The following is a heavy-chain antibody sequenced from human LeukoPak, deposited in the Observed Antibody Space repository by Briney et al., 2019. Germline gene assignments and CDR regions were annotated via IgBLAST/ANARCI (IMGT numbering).Heavy chain of an antibody. CDR3: AKALIGYCSGGSCYSIDY. D-gene: IGHD2-15*01. Sequence: GGSLRLSCAASGFTFSSYAMHWVRQAPGKGLEWVAFIRYDGSNKYYADSVKGRFTISRDNSKNTLYLQMNSLRAEDTAVYYCAKALIGYCSGGSCYSIDYWGQGTLVTVSS. J-gene: IGHJ4*02. V-gene: IGHV3-30*02. CDR2: IRYDGSNK. CDR1: GFTFSSYA.